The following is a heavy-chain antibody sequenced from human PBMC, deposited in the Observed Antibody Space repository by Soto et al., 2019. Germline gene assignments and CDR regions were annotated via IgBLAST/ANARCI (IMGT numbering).Heavy chain of an antibody. Sequence: GGSLRLSCAASGFTFSNYGMHWARQAPGKGLEWVAVISYDERNENYADSVKGRFTISRDNSKNTLYLQMNSLRTEDTAVYYCATSVGEYWSGHYRRGPLDFWGQGTLVTVSS. CDR1: GFTFSNYG. D-gene: IGHD3-3*01. J-gene: IGHJ4*02. CDR2: ISYDERNE. CDR3: ATSVGEYWSGHYRRGPLDF. V-gene: IGHV3-30*03.